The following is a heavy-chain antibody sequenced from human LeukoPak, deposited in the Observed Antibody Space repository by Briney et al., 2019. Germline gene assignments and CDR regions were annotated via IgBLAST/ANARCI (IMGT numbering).Heavy chain of an antibody. CDR1: GYTFTSYY. CDR2: INPSDGST. V-gene: IGHV1-46*01. D-gene: IGHD1-26*01. CDR3: ATLWGAGGGSFNY. Sequence: ASVKVSCKASGYTFTSYYMHWVRQAPGQGLEWMGIINPSDGSTSYAQKFQGRVTMTRDTSTSTVYMELSSLRSEDTAVYYCATLWGAGGGSFNYWGQGTLVTVSS. J-gene: IGHJ4*02.